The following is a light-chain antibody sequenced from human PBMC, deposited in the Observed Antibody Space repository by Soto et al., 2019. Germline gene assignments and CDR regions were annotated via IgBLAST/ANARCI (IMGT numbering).Light chain of an antibody. CDR3: QQSYSSAIFT. CDR2: AAS. Sequence: DIQMTQSPSSLSASVGDRVTITCRASQSIGNYLNWYQHKPGEAPKLLIYAASSLQSGVPSKFAGSGSGTDFTLTINFVXPEDFATYYCQQSYSSAIFTFGPGTKVDTK. CDR1: QSIGNY. V-gene: IGKV1-39*01. J-gene: IGKJ3*01.